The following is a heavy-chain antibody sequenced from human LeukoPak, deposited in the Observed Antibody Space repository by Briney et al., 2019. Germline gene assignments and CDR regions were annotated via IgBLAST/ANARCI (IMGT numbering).Heavy chain of an antibody. CDR2: IYYSGST. Sequence: SETLSLTCTVSGGSISSYYWSWIRQPPGKGLEWIGYIYYSGSTNYNPSLKSRVTISVDTSKNQFSLKLSSVTAADTAVYYCARDSGYGDTQRGDYYGMDVWGQGTTVTVSS. J-gene: IGHJ6*02. CDR3: ARDSGYGDTQRGDYYGMDV. CDR1: GGSISSYY. D-gene: IGHD5-12*01. V-gene: IGHV4-59*01.